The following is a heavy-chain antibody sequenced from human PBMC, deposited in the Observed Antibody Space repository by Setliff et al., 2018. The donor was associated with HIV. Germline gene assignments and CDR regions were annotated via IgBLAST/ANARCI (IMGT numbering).Heavy chain of an antibody. CDR3: ARVYYFDSSGYYQRGDVFDI. J-gene: IGHJ3*02. CDR1: DGSTSNEY. Sequence: SETLSLTCTVSDGSTSNEYWSWIRQPPGKGLEWIGYIYDSGSPKYNPSLKSRVTISIDTSKSQISLKLTSVTAADTAMYHCARVYYFDSSGYYQRGDVFDIWGQGTMVTISS. V-gene: IGHV4-59*01. D-gene: IGHD3-22*01. CDR2: IYDSGSP.